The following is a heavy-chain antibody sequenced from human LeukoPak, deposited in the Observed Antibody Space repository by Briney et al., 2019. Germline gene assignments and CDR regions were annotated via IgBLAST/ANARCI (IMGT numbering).Heavy chain of an antibody. J-gene: IGHJ5*02. CDR1: GGSISSSNW. V-gene: IGHV4-4*02. Sequence: SETLSLTCAVSGGSISSSNWWSWIRQPPGKGLEWIGEIYHSGSTNYNPSLKSRVTISVDTSKNQFSLKLSSVTAADTAVYYCARDMMYYDILTGYYDNWFDPWGQGTLVTVSS. D-gene: IGHD3-9*01. CDR3: ARDMMYYDILTGYYDNWFDP. CDR2: IYHSGST.